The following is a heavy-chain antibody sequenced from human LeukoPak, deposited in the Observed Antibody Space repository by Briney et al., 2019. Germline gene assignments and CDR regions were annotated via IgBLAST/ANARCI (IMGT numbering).Heavy chain of an antibody. J-gene: IGHJ4*02. V-gene: IGHV3-7*03. D-gene: IGHD3-10*01. CDR3: AKDIRFGELLYSYFDY. CDR1: GFTFSSYW. CDR2: IKQDGSEK. Sequence: GGSLRLSCAASGFTFSSYWMSWVRQAPGKGLEWVANIKQDGSEKYYVDSVKGRFTISRDNAKNTLYLQMNSLRAEDTAVYYCAKDIRFGELLYSYFDYWGQGTLVTVSS.